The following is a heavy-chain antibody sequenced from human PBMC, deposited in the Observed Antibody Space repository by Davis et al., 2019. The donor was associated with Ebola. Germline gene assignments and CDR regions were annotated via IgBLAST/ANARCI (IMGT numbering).Heavy chain of an antibody. CDR1: GYTFTGYY. CDR3: ATGGGDSSGFGY. Sequence: ASVKVSCKASGYTFTGYYMHWVRQAPGQGLEWMGGFDPEDGETIYAQKFQGRVTMTEDTSTDTAYMELSSLRSEDTAVYYCATGGGDSSGFGYWGQGTLVTVSS. CDR2: FDPEDGET. J-gene: IGHJ4*02. D-gene: IGHD3-22*01. V-gene: IGHV1-24*01.